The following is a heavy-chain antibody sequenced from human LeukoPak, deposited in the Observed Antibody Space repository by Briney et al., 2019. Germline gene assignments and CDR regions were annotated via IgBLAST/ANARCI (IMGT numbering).Heavy chain of an antibody. Sequence: SVKVPCKASGGTFSSYAISWVRQAPGQGLEWMGRIIPIFGTANYAQKFQGRVTITTDESTSTAYMELSSLRSEDTAVYYCARGFYDSSGYYSSYFDYWGQGTLVTVSS. D-gene: IGHD3-22*01. CDR3: ARGFYDSSGYYSSYFDY. V-gene: IGHV1-69*05. CDR1: GGTFSSYA. J-gene: IGHJ4*02. CDR2: IIPIFGTA.